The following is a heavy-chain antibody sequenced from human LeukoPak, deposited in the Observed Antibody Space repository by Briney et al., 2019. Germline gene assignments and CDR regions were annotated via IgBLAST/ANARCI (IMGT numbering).Heavy chain of an antibody. V-gene: IGHV3-23*01. D-gene: IGHD2-2*01. CDR2: ISGSGGST. CDR3: AKANIVVVPAASRPTYYYYGMDV. J-gene: IGHJ6*02. CDR1: GFTFSSYA. Sequence: GGSLRLSCAASGFTFSSYAMSWVRQAPGKGLEWVSAISGSGGSTYYADSVKGRFTISRDNSKNTLYLQMNSLRAEDTAVYYCAKANIVVVPAASRPTYYYYGMDVWGQGTTVTVSS.